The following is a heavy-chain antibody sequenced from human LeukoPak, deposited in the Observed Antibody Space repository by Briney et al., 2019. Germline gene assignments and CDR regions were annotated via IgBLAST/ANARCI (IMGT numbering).Heavy chain of an antibody. CDR3: ARALSSSWYAFRSNWFDP. D-gene: IGHD6-13*01. J-gene: IGHJ5*02. CDR2: IYSGGST. V-gene: IGHV3-53*01. Sequence: GGSLRLSCAASGFTVSSNYMSWVRQAPGRGLEWVSVIYSGGSTYFADSVKGRFTISRDYSKNTLYLQINSLRAEDTAVYYCARALSSSWYAFRSNWFDPWGQGTLVSVSS. CDR1: GFTVSSNY.